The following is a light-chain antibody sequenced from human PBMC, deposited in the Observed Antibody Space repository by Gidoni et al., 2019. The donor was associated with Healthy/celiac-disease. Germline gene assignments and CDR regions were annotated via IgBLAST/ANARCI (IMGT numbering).Light chain of an antibody. CDR1: SSNIGAGYD. V-gene: IGLV1-40*01. CDR2: GNS. Sequence: QSVLTPPPSVSGAPGQRVTIPCPGSSSNIGAGYDVHWYQQLPGTAPKLLIYGNSNRPSGVPDRFSGSKSGTSASLAITGLQAEDEADYYCQSYDSSLSDVVFGGGTKLTVL. J-gene: IGLJ2*01. CDR3: QSYDSSLSDVV.